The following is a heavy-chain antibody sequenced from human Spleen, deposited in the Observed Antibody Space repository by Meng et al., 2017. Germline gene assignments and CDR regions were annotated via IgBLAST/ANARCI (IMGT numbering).Heavy chain of an antibody. CDR3: VRDEDISAAGKLFGDY. CDR2: IDPRSGDT. D-gene: IGHD6-13*01. J-gene: IGHJ4*02. Sequence: ASVKVSCKPSGYTFPDYWLHWVRRAPGQGLEWMGRIDPRSGDTQYAQKFQGRVTMTRDTSISTTYMELSRLRSDDTAVYYCVRDEDISAAGKLFGDYWGQGTLVTVSS. CDR1: GYTFPDYW. V-gene: IGHV1-2*06.